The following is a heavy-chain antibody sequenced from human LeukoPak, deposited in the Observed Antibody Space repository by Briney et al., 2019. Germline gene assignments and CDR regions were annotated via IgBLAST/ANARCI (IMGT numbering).Heavy chain of an antibody. CDR3: ARGSITMVRGVIATGIFDY. CDR1: GGSISSGGYY. V-gene: IGHV4-61*08. J-gene: IGHJ4*02. Sequence: PSQTLSLTCTVSGGSISSGGYYWNWIRQPPGKGLEWIGYIYYSGSTNYNPSLKSRVTISVDTSKNQFSLELSSVTAADTAVYYCARGSITMVRGVIATGIFDYWGQGTLVTVSS. D-gene: IGHD3-10*01. CDR2: IYYSGST.